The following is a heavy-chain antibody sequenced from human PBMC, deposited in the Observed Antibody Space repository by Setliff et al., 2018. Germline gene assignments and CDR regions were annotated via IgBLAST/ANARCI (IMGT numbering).Heavy chain of an antibody. Sequence: PSETLSLTCTVSGASISSGTYYWGWIRQPPGKGLEWVSVIYSGSRTYYADSVKGRFTISRDTSQNTLYLQMNSLRAEDTAVYYCARDTSGRDAFDIWGQGTMVTVSS. CDR3: ARDTSGRDAFDI. CDR1: GASISSGTYY. CDR2: IYSGSRT. V-gene: IGHV3-53*01. D-gene: IGHD3-10*01. J-gene: IGHJ3*02.